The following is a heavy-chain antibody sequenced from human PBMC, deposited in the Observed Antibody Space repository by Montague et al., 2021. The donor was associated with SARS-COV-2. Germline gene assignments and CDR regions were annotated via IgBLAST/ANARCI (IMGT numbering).Heavy chain of an antibody. J-gene: IGHJ6*02. Sequence: SLRLSCAASGFTVSRNYMGWVRQAPGKGLEWVSVIFGGGSTNYADSVKGRFTISRDISQNTLYLQMNSLRAEDMAVYYCAKGGTSYLYGMDVWGQGTTVAVSS. CDR1: GFTVSRNY. CDR2: IFGGGST. D-gene: IGHD1-26*01. V-gene: IGHV3-66*01. CDR3: AKGGTSYLYGMDV.